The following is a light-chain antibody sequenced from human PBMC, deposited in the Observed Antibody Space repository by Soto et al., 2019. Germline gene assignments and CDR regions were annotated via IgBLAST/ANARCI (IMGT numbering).Light chain of an antibody. J-gene: IGKJ1*01. CDR2: SSS. V-gene: IGKV1-8*01. CDR1: QSIGTY. CDR3: QQYHAYPPT. Sequence: AIRMTQSPPSFSASTGDRVTITCRASQSIGTYLAWYQQRRWKAPNLLIYSSSILQSGVPSRFSGSGYGTDFTLTITSLQSEDFATYYGQQYHAYPPTFGQGTNVGIK.